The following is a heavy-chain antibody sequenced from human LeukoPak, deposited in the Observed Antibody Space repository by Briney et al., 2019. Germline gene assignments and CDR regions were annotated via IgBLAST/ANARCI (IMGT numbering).Heavy chain of an antibody. D-gene: IGHD4-23*01. CDR3: ARSRGTGNSVLFDY. J-gene: IGHJ4*02. CDR1: GFSLSTSGVG. V-gene: IGHV2-5*01. CDR2: IYWNGDK. Sequence: SGPTLVNPTQTLTLTCTFSGFSLSTSGVGVGWIRQPPGKALEWLALIYWNGDKRYSPSLRSRLTVTKDTSKNQVVLTMTNMDPVDTATYYCARSRGTGNSVLFDYWGQGTLVTVSS.